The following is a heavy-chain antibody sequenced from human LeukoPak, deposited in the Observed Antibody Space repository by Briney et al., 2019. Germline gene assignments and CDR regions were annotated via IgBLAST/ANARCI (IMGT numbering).Heavy chain of an antibody. Sequence: PGGSLTLSCAASGFTFRSYVMSWVRQAPGKGLEWVSAISGSGGGTSYADSVKGRFSISRDNSKNTLYLQTNSLRAEDTAVYYCARRGAACSYYFDYWGQGTLVTVSS. CDR1: GFTFRSYV. D-gene: IGHD6-13*01. CDR2: ISGSGGGT. J-gene: IGHJ4*02. CDR3: ARRGAACSYYFDY. V-gene: IGHV3-23*01.